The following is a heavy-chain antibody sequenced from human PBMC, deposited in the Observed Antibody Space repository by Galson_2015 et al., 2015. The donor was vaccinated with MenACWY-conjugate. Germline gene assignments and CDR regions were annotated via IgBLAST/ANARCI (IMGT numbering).Heavy chain of an antibody. J-gene: IGHJ6*03. D-gene: IGHD2-15*01. CDR1: AYIFTSYS. CDR2: INADNGKI. CDR3: ATDCGHCSGFTCYFRYHYMDV. V-gene: IGHV1-3*01. Sequence: SVKVSCKASAYIFTSYSIHWVRQAPGQRLEWMGWINADNGKIKYSEKFQGRVTISRDTAASKVDMELSRLRSDDTAVYYCATDCGHCSGFTCYFRYHYMDVCGKGTTFTVSS.